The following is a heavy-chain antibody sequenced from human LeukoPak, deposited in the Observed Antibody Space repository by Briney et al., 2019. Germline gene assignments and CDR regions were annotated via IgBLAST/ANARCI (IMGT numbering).Heavy chain of an antibody. CDR2: INHSGST. V-gene: IGHV4-34*01. Sequence: SETLSLTCAVYGGSFSGYYWSWIRQPPGKGLGWIGEINHSGSTNYNPSLKSRVTISVDTSKNQFSLKLSSVTAADTAVYYCASLRIVSSGYQVDYWGQGTLVTVSS. D-gene: IGHD3-22*01. J-gene: IGHJ4*02. CDR1: GGSFSGYY. CDR3: ASLRIVSSGYQVDY.